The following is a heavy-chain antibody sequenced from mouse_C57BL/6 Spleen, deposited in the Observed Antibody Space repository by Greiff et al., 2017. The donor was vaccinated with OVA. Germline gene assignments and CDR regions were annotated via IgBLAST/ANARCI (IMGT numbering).Heavy chain of an antibody. J-gene: IGHJ1*03. CDR1: GYAFTNYL. Sequence: QVQLQQSGAELVRPGTSVKVSCKASGYAFTNYLIEWVKQRPGQGLEWIGVINPGSGGTNYNEKFKGKATLTADKSSSTAYMQLSSLTSEDAAVYFCARRWDGYFDVWGTGTTVTVSS. V-gene: IGHV1-54*01. D-gene: IGHD4-1*01. CDR2: INPGSGGT. CDR3: ARRWDGYFDV.